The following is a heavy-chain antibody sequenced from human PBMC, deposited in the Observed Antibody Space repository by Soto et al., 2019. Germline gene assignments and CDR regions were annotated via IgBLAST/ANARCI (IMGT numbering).Heavy chain of an antibody. Sequence: PSGTLSLTSTVSGGSISSTSYYRSWVRQPPGKGLEWIGGIFYSGSTYYNPSLKSRVTISVDTSKNQFSLKLSSVTAADTAVYYCARQGYHYFFYSFGDWGELTLFPVS. V-gene: IGHV4-39*01. J-gene: IGHJ4*02. CDR2: IFYSGST. D-gene: IGHD3-3*01. CDR3: ARQGYHYFFYSFGD. CDR1: GGSISSTSYY.